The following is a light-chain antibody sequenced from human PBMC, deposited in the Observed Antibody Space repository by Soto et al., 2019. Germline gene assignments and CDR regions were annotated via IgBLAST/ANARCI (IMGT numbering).Light chain of an antibody. CDR2: GAS. CDR3: QQYNDWPLT. CDR1: QSVSSN. J-gene: IGKJ4*01. V-gene: IGKV3D-15*01. Sequence: EIVMTQSPATVSVSAGERVTLSCRATQSVSSNLAWYQQKPGQAPRLLIYGASNRATDIPARFSGSASGTEFTLTISSLQSEDFAVYYCQQYNDWPLTFGGGTKVGIK.